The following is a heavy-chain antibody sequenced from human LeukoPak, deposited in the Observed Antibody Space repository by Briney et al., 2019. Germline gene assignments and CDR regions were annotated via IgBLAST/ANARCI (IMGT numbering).Heavy chain of an antibody. CDR2: INHSGST. V-gene: IGHV4-34*01. J-gene: IGHJ6*03. Sequence: SETLSLTCAVYGGSFSGYYWSWIRQPPGKGLEWIGGINHSGSTNYNPSLKSRVTISVDTSKNQFSLKLNSVTTADTAVYYCARGIPSHKGLHYYGSGSYYPRYYYYMDVWGKGTTVTVSS. D-gene: IGHD3-10*01. CDR1: GGSFSGYY. CDR3: ARGIPSHKGLHYYGSGSYYPRYYYYMDV.